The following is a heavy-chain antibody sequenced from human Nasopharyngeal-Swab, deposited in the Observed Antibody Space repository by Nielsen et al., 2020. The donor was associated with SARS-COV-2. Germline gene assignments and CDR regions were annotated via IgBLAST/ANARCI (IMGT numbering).Heavy chain of an antibody. V-gene: IGHV3-73*01. D-gene: IGHD2-15*01. CDR2: IIRKGNNYAT. J-gene: IGHJ4*02. CDR3: TRCGGGCYSGRDY. Sequence: GESLKIPCAASGFTFSDSAINLVRQASGEGRECDARIIRKGNNYATAYSESVKGGFIIFRDDPTNTAYLQMNSLKTEDTAMYYCTRCGGGCYSGRDYWGQGTLVTVSS. CDR1: GFTFSDSA.